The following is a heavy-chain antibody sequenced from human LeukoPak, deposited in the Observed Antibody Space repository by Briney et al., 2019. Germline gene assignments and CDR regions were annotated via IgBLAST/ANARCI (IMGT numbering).Heavy chain of an antibody. CDR3: ATGLTTGTTFDY. CDR2: IYYSGST. CDR1: GGSISSYY. D-gene: IGHD1-1*01. Sequence: ETLSLTCTVSGGSISSYYWSWIRQPPGKGLEWIEYIYYSGSTNYNPSLKSRVTISVDTSKNQFSLKLSSVTAADTAVYYCATGLTTGTTFDYWGQGTLVTVSS. J-gene: IGHJ4*02. V-gene: IGHV4-59*01.